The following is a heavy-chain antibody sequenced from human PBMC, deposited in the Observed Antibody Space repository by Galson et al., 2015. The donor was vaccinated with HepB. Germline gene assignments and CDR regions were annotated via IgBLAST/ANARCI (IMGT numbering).Heavy chain of an antibody. CDR1: GGSISSYY. J-gene: IGHJ4*02. D-gene: IGHD2-2*02. CDR2: IYYSGST. V-gene: IGHV4-59*01. Sequence: LSLTCTVSGGSISSYYWSWIQQPPGKGLEWIGYIYYSGSTNYNPSLKSRVTISVDTSKNQFSLRLTSVIAADTAVYYCARDSCSSTSCYTFDYWGQGTLVTVSS. CDR3: ARDSCSSTSCYTFDY.